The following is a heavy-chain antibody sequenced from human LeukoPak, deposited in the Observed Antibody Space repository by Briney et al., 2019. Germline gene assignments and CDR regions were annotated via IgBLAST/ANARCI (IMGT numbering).Heavy chain of an antibody. Sequence: SETLSLTCTVSGSSISSGGYYWNWIRQHPGKGLEWIGYIYDSGSTLYNPSLKSRVTISVDTSKSQFSLKLSSVTAADTAVYYCARGDYGSGTTDYWGQGTLVTVSS. V-gene: IGHV4-31*03. CDR2: IYDSGST. D-gene: IGHD3-10*01. CDR1: GSSISSGGYY. CDR3: ARGDYGSGTTDY. J-gene: IGHJ4*02.